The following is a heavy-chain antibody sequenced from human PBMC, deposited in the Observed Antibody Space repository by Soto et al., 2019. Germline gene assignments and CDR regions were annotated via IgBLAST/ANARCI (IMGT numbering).Heavy chain of an antibody. CDR3: VTYYASSGPPRPYYLDN. D-gene: IGHD3-22*01. V-gene: IGHV3-30*03. J-gene: IGHJ4*02. CDR1: GFTFSSYG. Sequence: QVQLVESGGGVVQPGTSLRLSCAASGFTFSSYGMQWVRQAPGKGLECVALTLHDGSNDSYVDSVKGPFTITRDNSKKTLYLQMNSLITEDTADYYGVTYYASSGPPRPYYLDNWGQGTRVTVSS. CDR2: TLHDGSND.